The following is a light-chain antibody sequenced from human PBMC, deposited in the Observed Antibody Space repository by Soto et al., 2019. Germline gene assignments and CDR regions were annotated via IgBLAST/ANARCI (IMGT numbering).Light chain of an antibody. CDR1: SSVVGGYNY. CDR3: SSYTTSYTQV. V-gene: IGLV2-14*01. Sequence: QSALTQPASVSGSPGQSITISCTGTSSVVGGYNYVSWYQHHPGKAPKLMIYEVSNRPSGVSNHFSGSKSGNTASLSISGLQAEDEADYYCSSYTTSYTQVFGGGTKLTVL. J-gene: IGLJ3*02. CDR2: EVS.